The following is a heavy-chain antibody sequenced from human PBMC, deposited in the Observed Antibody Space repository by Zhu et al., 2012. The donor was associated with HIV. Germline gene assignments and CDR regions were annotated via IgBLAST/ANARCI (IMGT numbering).Heavy chain of an antibody. CDR2: ISSGGGT. CDR1: GFDFSNYA. V-gene: IGHV3-23*01. CDR3: APHGQIFTGFRY. Sequence: EVQLLEPGGDLVQPGGSLRLSCATSGFDFSNYAMSWVRQAPGKGLEGVSAISSGGGTYYAESVKGRFTISRDNSKKTVYLQMNSLKVDDTAVYYCAPHGQIFTGFRYWGQGTLVTVSS. D-gene: IGHD3-9*01. J-gene: IGHJ4*02.